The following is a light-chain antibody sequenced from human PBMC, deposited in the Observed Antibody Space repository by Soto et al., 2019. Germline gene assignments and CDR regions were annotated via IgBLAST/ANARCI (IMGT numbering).Light chain of an antibody. V-gene: IGLV2-14*01. Sequence: QSALTQPASVSGSPGQSITISCTGTGSDVGGYIYVSWYQQHPGRAPKLMIFEVSSRPSGVSNRFSGSKSGNTASLTISGLRSEDEADYYCGGWDDSLSGPVFGGGTKLTVL. CDR1: GSDVGGYIY. CDR3: GGWDDSLSGPV. J-gene: IGLJ2*01. CDR2: EVS.